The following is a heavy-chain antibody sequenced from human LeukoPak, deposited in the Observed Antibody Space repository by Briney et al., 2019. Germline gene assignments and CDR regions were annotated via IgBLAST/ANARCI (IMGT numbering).Heavy chain of an antibody. J-gene: IGHJ4*02. D-gene: IGHD3-22*01. CDR3: ARGSRITMIVVVINPRFDY. V-gene: IGHV4-34*01. CDR1: GGSFRGYY. CDR2: INHSGST. Sequence: SEPLSLTCAVYGGSFRGYYWSWIRQPPGKGLEWIGEINHSGSTNYNPSLKSRVTISVDTSKNQFSLKLSSVTAADTAVYYCARGSRITMIVVVINPRFDYWGQGTLVTVSS.